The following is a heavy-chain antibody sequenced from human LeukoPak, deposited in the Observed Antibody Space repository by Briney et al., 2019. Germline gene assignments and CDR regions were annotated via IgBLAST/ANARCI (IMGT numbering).Heavy chain of an antibody. Sequence: GGSLRLSCAASGFTFSSYWMHWVRQAPGKGLVWVSRINSDESSTSYADSVKGRFTISRDNAKNTLYLQMNSLRAEDTAVYYCAVSVGMAVAGTTPFDYWGQGTLVTVSS. CDR2: INSDESST. J-gene: IGHJ4*02. V-gene: IGHV3-74*01. CDR1: GFTFSSYW. D-gene: IGHD6-19*01. CDR3: AVSVGMAVAGTTPFDY.